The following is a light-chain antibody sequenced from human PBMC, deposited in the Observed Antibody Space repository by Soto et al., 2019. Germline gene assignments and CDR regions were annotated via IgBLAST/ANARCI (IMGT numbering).Light chain of an antibody. Sequence: EIVLTQSPGTLSLSPGERATLTCRASQSVSCSYLAWYQQKPGQAPRLLIYGASSRATGIPDRFSGSGSGTDFTLTISRLEPEDLAVYYCQQYGSSPKTFGQGTKVEIK. CDR1: QSVSCSY. CDR2: GAS. V-gene: IGKV3-20*01. CDR3: QQYGSSPKT. J-gene: IGKJ1*01.